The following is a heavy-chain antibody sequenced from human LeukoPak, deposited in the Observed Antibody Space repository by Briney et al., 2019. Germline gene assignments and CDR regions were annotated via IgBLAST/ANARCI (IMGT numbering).Heavy chain of an antibody. V-gene: IGHV3-73*01. CDR2: IRSKANSYAT. D-gene: IGHD6-13*01. Sequence: GGSLRLSCAASGFTFSGSAMHWVRQASGKGLEWVGRIRSKANSYATAYAASVKGGFTISRDDSKNTAYLQMNSLKTEDTAVYYCTRVAAAAGTNDYWGQGTLVTVSS. J-gene: IGHJ4*02. CDR3: TRVAAAAGTNDY. CDR1: GFTFSGSA.